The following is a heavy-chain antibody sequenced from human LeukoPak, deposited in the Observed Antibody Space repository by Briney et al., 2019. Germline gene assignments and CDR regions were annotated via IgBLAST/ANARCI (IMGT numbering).Heavy chain of an antibody. CDR3: ARDHYYYGSGSYYNRNLYYYYMDV. CDR1: GGTFSSYA. CDR2: IIPIFGTA. J-gene: IGHJ6*03. D-gene: IGHD3-10*01. V-gene: IGHV1-69*05. Sequence: SVKVSCKASGGTFSSYAISWVRQAPGQGLEWMGGIIPIFGTAYYAQKFQGRVTITTDESTSTAYMELSSLRSEDTAAYYCARDHYYYGSGSYYNRNLYYYYMDVWGKGTTVTVSS.